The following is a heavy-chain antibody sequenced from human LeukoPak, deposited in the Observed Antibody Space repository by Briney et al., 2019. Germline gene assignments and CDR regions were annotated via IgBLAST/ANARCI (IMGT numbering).Heavy chain of an antibody. Sequence: GRSLRLSCAASGFTFSSYGMHWVRQAPGKGLEWVAVIWYDGSNKYYVDSVKGRFTISRDNSKNTLYLQMTSLRAEDTAVYYCARGGANIGVVPAAINFDYWGQGTLVTVSS. J-gene: IGHJ4*02. CDR2: IWYDGSNK. CDR1: GFTFSSYG. D-gene: IGHD2-2*02. V-gene: IGHV3-33*01. CDR3: ARGGANIGVVPAAINFDY.